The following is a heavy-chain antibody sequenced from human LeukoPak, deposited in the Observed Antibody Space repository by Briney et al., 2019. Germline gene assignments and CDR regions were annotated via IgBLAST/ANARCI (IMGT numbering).Heavy chain of an antibody. CDR1: GFTFSSFW. J-gene: IGHJ4*02. CDR2: IKQDGSEK. Sequence: GGSLRLSCAASGFTFSSFWMTWVRQAPGKGLEWVANIKQDGSEKYYVDSVRGRFTISRDNATNSLYLQMNSLRAEDTAVYYCARDLNYFGYWGQGTLVTVSS. V-gene: IGHV3-7*01. CDR3: ARDLNYFGY.